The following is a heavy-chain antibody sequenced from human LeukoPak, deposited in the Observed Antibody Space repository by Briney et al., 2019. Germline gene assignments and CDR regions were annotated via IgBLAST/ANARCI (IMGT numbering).Heavy chain of an antibody. D-gene: IGHD2-2*02. Sequence: PSEALSLTCAVYGGSFSGYYWSWIRQPPGKGLEWIGEINHSGSTNYNPSLKSRVTISVDTSKNQFSLKLSSVTAADTAVYYCARGQLLYRNWFDPWGQGTLVTVSS. V-gene: IGHV4-34*01. J-gene: IGHJ5*02. CDR3: ARGQLLYRNWFDP. CDR2: INHSGST. CDR1: GGSFSGYY.